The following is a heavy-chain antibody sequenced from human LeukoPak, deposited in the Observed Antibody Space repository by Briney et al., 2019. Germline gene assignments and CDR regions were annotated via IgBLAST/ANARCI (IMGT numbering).Heavy chain of an antibody. Sequence: GGPLSLSGEASGFGFNNAWMSWVRQAPGRGWVGVARIKSKGDGETADYAAPLKGRFTMSRDDAKATVYLQINSLITEDTAMYYCTTDLGITMIRGVIVNWGQGTLVTVSS. J-gene: IGHJ4*02. CDR3: TTDLGITMIRGVIVN. CDR2: IKSKGDGETA. CDR1: GFGFNNAW. V-gene: IGHV3-15*01. D-gene: IGHD3-10*01.